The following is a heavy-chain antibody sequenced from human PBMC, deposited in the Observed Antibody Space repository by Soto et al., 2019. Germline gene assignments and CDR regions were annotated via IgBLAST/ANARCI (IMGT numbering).Heavy chain of an antibody. Sequence: QVQLQESGPGLVKPSETLSLTCTVSGGSISSYYWSWIRQPPGKGLEWIGYIYYSGSTNYNPSLKSRVTISVDTSKNQFSLKLSSVTAADTAVYYCAASQGWGFFLNDAFDIWGQGTMVTVSS. CDR1: GGSISSYY. J-gene: IGHJ3*02. D-gene: IGHD7-27*01. CDR3: AASQGWGFFLNDAFDI. CDR2: IYYSGST. V-gene: IGHV4-59*08.